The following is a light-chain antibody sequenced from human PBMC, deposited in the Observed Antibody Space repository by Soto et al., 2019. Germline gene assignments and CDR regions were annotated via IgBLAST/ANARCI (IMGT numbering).Light chain of an antibody. CDR1: QSVSSTS. Sequence: EIVLTQSPGTLSLSPGERATLSCRTSQSVSSTSLAWYQQKPGQAPKLLIYGGSSRATGIPDRFSGSGSGTDFTLTISRLEPEDFAVYYCQQYSDSPRTFGQGTKVEIK. V-gene: IGKV3-20*01. CDR3: QQYSDSPRT. J-gene: IGKJ1*01. CDR2: GGS.